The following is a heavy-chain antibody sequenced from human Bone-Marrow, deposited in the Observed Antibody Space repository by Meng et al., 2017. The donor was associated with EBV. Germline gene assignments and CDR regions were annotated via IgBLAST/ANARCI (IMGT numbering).Heavy chain of an antibody. CDR2: IHHSGTT. V-gene: IGHV4-4*02. J-gene: IGHJ4*02. Sequence: QGPLQESGPGLVKPSGTLSLTCAVSGASIDSSDWWTWVRQAPGEGLEWIGEIHHSGTTNCNPSLESRVTISIDKSDNQFSLKLTSVTAADTAVYYCARGLGGHYPTMEYWGQGTLVTVSS. CDR3: ARGLGGHYPTMEY. D-gene: IGHD3-22*01. CDR1: GASIDSSDW.